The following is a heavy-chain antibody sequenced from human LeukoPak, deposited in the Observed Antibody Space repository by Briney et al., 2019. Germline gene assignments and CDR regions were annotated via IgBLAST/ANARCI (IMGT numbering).Heavy chain of an antibody. J-gene: IGHJ4*02. CDR1: GGSISSGAYY. CDR2: IYYSGAT. Sequence: SETLSLTCTVSGGSISSGAYYWSWIRQHPGKGLEWIGFIYYSGATYDNPPLKSRLTISVDTSKNQFSLKLTSLTAADTAVYYCARVEVRGATPYFDYWGQGTLVTVSS. CDR3: ARVEVRGATPYFDY. V-gene: IGHV4-31*03. D-gene: IGHD3-10*01.